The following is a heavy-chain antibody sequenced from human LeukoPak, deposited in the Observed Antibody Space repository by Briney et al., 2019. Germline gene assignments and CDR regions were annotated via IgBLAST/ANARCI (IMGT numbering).Heavy chain of an antibody. CDR1: GYTFTSYD. Sequence: GASVKVSCRASGYTFTSYDINWVRQATGQGLEWMGWMNPNSGNTGYAQKFQGRVTITRNTSISTAYMELSSLRSEDTAVYYCARGVGAGYNWNYEKDHHFDYWGQGTLVTVSS. D-gene: IGHD1-7*01. CDR3: ARGVGAGYNWNYEKDHHFDY. CDR2: MNPNSGNT. V-gene: IGHV1-8*03. J-gene: IGHJ4*02.